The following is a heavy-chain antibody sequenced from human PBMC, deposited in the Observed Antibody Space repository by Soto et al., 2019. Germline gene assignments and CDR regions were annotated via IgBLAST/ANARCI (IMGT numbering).Heavy chain of an antibody. CDR1: GGTFSSYA. Sequence: QVQLVQSGAEVKKPGSSVKVSCKASGGTFSSYAISWVRQAPGQGLEWMGGIIPIFGTANYAQKLQGRVTXXAXEXXSTAYMELSSLRSEDTAVYYCARDDWEDRRYGMDVWGQGTTVTVSS. CDR2: IIPIFGTA. J-gene: IGHJ6*02. D-gene: IGHD1-26*01. V-gene: IGHV1-69*12. CDR3: ARDDWEDRRYGMDV.